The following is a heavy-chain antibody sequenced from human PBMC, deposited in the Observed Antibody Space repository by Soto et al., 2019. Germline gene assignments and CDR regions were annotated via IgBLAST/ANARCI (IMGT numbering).Heavy chain of an antibody. CDR2: TYYRSKWYI. J-gene: IGHJ6*02. CDR1: GDRVSSNSAA. D-gene: IGHD3-3*01. Sequence: SQTLSLTCAISGDRVSSNSAAWNWIRQSPSRGLEWLGRTYYRSKWYIDYALSVKSRITISPDTTKNQLSLQLDSVTPEDTAVYYCARARDYDAWSGYTSQYYYYGMDVWGQGTTVTVSS. V-gene: IGHV6-1*01. CDR3: ARARDYDAWSGYTSQYYYYGMDV.